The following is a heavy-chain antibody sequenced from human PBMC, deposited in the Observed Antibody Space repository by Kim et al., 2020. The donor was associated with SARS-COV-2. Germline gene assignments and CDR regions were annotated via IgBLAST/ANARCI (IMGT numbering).Heavy chain of an antibody. Sequence: NYGQKFQGRVTMTADTSTSTAYMELRSLTSDDTAVYYCARGRGYGDFYLDYWGQGTLVTVSS. J-gene: IGHJ4*02. V-gene: IGHV1-18*01. CDR3: ARGRGYGDFYLDY. D-gene: IGHD2-21*02.